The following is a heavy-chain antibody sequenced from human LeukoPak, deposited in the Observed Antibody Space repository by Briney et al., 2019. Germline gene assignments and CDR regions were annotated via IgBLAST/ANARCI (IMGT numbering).Heavy chain of an antibody. CDR2: INRSGRT. J-gene: IGHJ4*02. Sequence: PSETLSLTCAVYGGSLSNYYWIWIRHPPGKGLGWIDEINRSGRTHYNPSLKSRVAISIDTSKNQFSLKLSSVTAADTAVYYCAIEAIVGAPRGDYWGQGTLVTVSS. D-gene: IGHD1-26*01. V-gene: IGHV4-34*01. CDR3: AIEAIVGAPRGDY. CDR1: GGSLSNYY.